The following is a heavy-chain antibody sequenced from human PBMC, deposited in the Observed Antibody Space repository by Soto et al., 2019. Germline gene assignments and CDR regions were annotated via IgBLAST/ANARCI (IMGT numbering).Heavy chain of an antibody. CDR3: ARGHGRFAH. CDR1: GGSFTGYY. V-gene: IGHV4-34*01. CDR2: INHSGFT. Sequence: SETLSLPCDVSGGSFTGYYWSWIRQPPGKGLEWIGEINHSGFTNYNPSLTGRVTISLDTSKSQFSLKLSSLTAADTAFYFCARGHGRFAHWGQGTLVTVSS. J-gene: IGHJ4*02.